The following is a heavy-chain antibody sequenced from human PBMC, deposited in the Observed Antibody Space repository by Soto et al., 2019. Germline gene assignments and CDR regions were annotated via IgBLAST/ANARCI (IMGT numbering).Heavy chain of an antibody. CDR2: IWYDGSNK. J-gene: IGHJ6*02. D-gene: IGHD6-13*01. V-gene: IGHV3-30*19. Sequence: QVQLVESGGGVVQPGRSLRLSCAASGFTFSSYGMHWVRQAPGKGLEWVAVIWYDGSNKYYADSVKGRFTISRDNSKNTLYLQMNSLRAEDTAVYYCAREKVSSWYGYYYGMDVWGQGTTVTVSS. CDR1: GFTFSSYG. CDR3: AREKVSSWYGYYYGMDV.